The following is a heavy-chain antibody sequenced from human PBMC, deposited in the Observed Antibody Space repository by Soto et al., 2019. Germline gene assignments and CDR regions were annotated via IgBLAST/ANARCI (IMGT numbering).Heavy chain of an antibody. CDR3: ARVLIADFYFDY. D-gene: IGHD3-3*01. J-gene: IGHJ4*02. Sequence: SETLSLTCTVSGGSISSYYWSWIRQPPGKGLEWIGYIYYSGSTNYNPSLKSRVTISVDTSKNQFSLKLSSVTAADTAVYYCARVLIADFYFDYWGQGTLVTVSS. CDR1: GGSISSYY. V-gene: IGHV4-59*01. CDR2: IYYSGST.